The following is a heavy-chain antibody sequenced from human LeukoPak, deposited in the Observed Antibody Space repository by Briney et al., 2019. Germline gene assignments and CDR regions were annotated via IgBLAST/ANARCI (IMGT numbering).Heavy chain of an antibody. CDR1: GGTFSSYA. V-gene: IGHV1-69*13. CDR2: IIPIFGTA. CDR3: ARVFRDKRKYYDFWSGPFDY. D-gene: IGHD3-3*01. Sequence: SVKVSCKASGGTFSSYAISWVRQAPGQGLEWMGGIIPIFGTANYAQKSQGRVTITADESTSTAYMELSSLRSEDTAVYYCARVFRDKRKYYDFWSGPFDYWGQGTLVTVSS. J-gene: IGHJ4*02.